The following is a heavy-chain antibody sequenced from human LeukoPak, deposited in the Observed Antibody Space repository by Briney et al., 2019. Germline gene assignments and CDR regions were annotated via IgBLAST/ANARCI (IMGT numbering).Heavy chain of an antibody. CDR3: ASFRGGSYYMDV. J-gene: IGHJ6*03. CDR2: IYYSGST. Sequence: SETLSLTCTVSGGSISSYYWSWIRQPPGKGLEWIGYIYYSGSTNYNPSLKSRVTISVDTSKNQFSLKLSSVTAADTAVYYCASFRGGSYYMDVWGKGTTVTISS. CDR1: GGSISSYY. V-gene: IGHV4-59*01. D-gene: IGHD2-15*01.